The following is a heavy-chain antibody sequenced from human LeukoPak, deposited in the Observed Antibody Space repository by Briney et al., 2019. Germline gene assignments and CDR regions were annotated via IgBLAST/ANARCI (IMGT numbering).Heavy chain of an antibody. D-gene: IGHD5-18*01. CDR1: GFTVSSNY. CDR2: IYSGGST. Sequence: GGSLRLSCAASGFTVSSNYMSWVRQAPGKGLEWVSVIYSGGSTYYADSVKGRFTISRDNSKNTLYLQMNSLRAEDTAVYYCAKDKVDTGTAFDIWGQGTMVTVSS. J-gene: IGHJ3*02. CDR3: AKDKVDTGTAFDI. V-gene: IGHV3-53*01.